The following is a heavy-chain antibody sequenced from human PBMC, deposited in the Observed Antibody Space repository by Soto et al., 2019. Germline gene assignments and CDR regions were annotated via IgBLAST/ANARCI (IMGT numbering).Heavy chain of an antibody. V-gene: IGHV5-51*01. J-gene: IGHJ3*02. Sequence: GDSLKISCKGSGYSFTSYWIGWVRQMPGKGLEWMGIIYPGDSDTRYSPSFQGQVTISADKSISTAYLQWSSLKASDTAMYYCARLQGIAVAGTPVGAFDIWGKGPMVTVSS. CDR3: ARLQGIAVAGTPVGAFDI. D-gene: IGHD6-19*01. CDR2: IYPGDSDT. CDR1: GYSFTSYW.